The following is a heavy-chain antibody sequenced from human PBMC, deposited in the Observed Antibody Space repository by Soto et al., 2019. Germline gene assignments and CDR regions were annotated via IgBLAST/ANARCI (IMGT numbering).Heavy chain of an antibody. D-gene: IGHD1-26*01. CDR1: GYAFAGYY. J-gene: IGHJ6*02. CDR3: ALVDYYYGMDV. Sequence: ASVKVSCKSSGYAFAGYYMRWVQQAPGQGLEWMGWINPNSGGTNYAQKFQGWVTMTRDTSISTVYMELSRLRSDDTAVYYCALVDYYYGMDVWGQGTTVTFS. CDR2: INPNSGGT. V-gene: IGHV1-2*04.